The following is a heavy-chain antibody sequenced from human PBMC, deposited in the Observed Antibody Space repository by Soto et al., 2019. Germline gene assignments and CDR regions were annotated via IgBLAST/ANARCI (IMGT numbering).Heavy chain of an antibody. V-gene: IGHV3-23*01. J-gene: IGHJ4*02. CDR3: GKERTGKVDY. Sequence: EVQLLESGGGLVQPGGSLRLSCAASGFTFSDYAMSWVRQAPGKGLEWVSTISGSGSNTYYADSVKGRFTISRDNSQNTLYLQMNSLRAEDTALYYCGKERTGKVDYWGQGTLVTVSS. CDR1: GFTFSDYA. CDR2: ISGSGSNT.